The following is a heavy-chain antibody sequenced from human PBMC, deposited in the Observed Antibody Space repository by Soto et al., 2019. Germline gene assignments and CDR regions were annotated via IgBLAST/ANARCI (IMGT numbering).Heavy chain of an antibody. D-gene: IGHD2-15*01. CDR3: ATYCSGNACHSGISY. Sequence: EVQVVETGGGLVKPGASLRLSCAASGFPFSSYSMNWVRQAPGKGLEWVSSISSESYYIYYADSVKGRFTISRDNAKNSLYLQMNSLRAEDTAVYYCATYCSGNACHSGISYWGQGTLVTVSS. J-gene: IGHJ4*02. CDR1: GFPFSSYS. CDR2: ISSESYYI. V-gene: IGHV3-21*01.